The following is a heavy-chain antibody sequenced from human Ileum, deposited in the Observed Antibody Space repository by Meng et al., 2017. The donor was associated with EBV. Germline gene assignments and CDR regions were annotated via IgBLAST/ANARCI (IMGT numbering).Heavy chain of an antibody. J-gene: IGHJ1*01. CDR2: IHHSETP. Sequence: QLQLEASRPGMGKASGTLARTCAFSGDCISRNKWWSLVRQSAGNELEWIAYIHHSETPAYNPSLKSHVTISVEKCENHFSLKLTSVSAADTAVYYCARCSDYVWGIWCQGTLVTVSS. V-gene: IGHV4-4*02. D-gene: IGHD3-16*01. CDR1: GDCISRNKW. CDR3: ARCSDYVWGI.